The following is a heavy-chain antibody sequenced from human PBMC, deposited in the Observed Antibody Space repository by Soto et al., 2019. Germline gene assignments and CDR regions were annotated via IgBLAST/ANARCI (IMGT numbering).Heavy chain of an antibody. V-gene: IGHV5-10-1*01. CDR2: IDPSDSYT. CDR1: GYSFTSYW. CDR3: ARLSSSAGLYYYYGMDV. Sequence: GESLKISCTGSGYSFTSYWISWVRPTTGKGLEWMGRIDPSDSYTNYSPSFQGHVTISADKSISTAYLQWSSLKASDTAMYYCARLSSSAGLYYYYGMDVWGQGTTVTVSS. D-gene: IGHD6-6*01. J-gene: IGHJ6*02.